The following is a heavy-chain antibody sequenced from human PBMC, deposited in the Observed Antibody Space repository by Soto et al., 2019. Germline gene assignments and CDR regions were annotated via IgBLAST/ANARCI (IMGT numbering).Heavy chain of an antibody. D-gene: IGHD3-10*01. CDR3: ARVPSQPWFGELLSPPYFDY. V-gene: IGHV4-31*03. Sequence: SETLSLTCTVSGGSISSGGYYWSWIRQHPGKGLEWIGYIYYSGSTYYNPSLKSRVTISVDTSKNQFSLKLSSVTAADTAVYYCARVPSQPWFGELLSPPYFDYWGQGTLVTVPQ. J-gene: IGHJ4*02. CDR1: GGSISSGGYY. CDR2: IYYSGST.